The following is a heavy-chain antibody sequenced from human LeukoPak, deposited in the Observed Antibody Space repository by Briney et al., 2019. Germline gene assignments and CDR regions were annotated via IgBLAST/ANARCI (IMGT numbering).Heavy chain of an antibody. Sequence: SVKVSCKASGGTFSSYAISWVRQAPGQGLEWMGGIIPIFGTANYAQKFQGRVTITADESTSTAYMELSSLRSEDTAVYYCARGRWLRPLSYYYYMDVWGKGTTVTVSS. D-gene: IGHD5-12*01. CDR3: ARGRWLRPLSYYYYMDV. CDR2: IIPIFGTA. J-gene: IGHJ6*03. CDR1: GGTFSSYA. V-gene: IGHV1-69*13.